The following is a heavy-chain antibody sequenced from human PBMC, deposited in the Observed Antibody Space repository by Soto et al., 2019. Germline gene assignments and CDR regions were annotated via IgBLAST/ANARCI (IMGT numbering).Heavy chain of an antibody. CDR1: GFTVSSNY. V-gene: IGHV3-66*01. CDR3: ARAEEYYNWNPMDV. Sequence: GGSLRLSCAASGFTVSSNYMSWVRQAPGKGLEWVSVIYSGGSTYYADSVKGRFTISRDNSKNTLYLQMNSLRAEDTAVYYCARAEEYYNWNPMDVWGKGTTVTVSS. CDR2: IYSGGST. J-gene: IGHJ6*03. D-gene: IGHD1-20*01.